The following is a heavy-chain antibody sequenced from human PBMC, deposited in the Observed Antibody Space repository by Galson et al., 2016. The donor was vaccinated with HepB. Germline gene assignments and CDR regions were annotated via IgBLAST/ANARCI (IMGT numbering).Heavy chain of an antibody. CDR3: TKAKVGTRGVDV. Sequence: SLRLSCAASGFTFSNYRMNWVRQAPGKGLEWVSFINSDSTTIYYADSVKGRFTISRDNAKNSLYLQMNSLRAEATALYYCTKAKVGTRGVDVWGQGTSVTVS. J-gene: IGHJ6*02. CDR1: GFTFSNYR. D-gene: IGHD1-26*01. V-gene: IGHV3-48*01. CDR2: INSDSTTI.